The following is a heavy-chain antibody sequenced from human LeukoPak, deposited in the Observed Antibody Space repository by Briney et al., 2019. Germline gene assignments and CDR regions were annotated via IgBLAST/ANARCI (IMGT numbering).Heavy chain of an antibody. V-gene: IGHV4-59*01. CDR2: IYYSGST. Sequence: SETLSLTCTVSGGSISSYYWSWLRQPPGKGLEWIGYIYYSGSTNYNPSLKSRVTISVDTSKNQFSLKLSSVTAADTAVYYCARSDYDSSGADYWGQGTLVTVSS. CDR1: GGSISSYY. J-gene: IGHJ4*02. CDR3: ARSDYDSSGADY. D-gene: IGHD3-22*01.